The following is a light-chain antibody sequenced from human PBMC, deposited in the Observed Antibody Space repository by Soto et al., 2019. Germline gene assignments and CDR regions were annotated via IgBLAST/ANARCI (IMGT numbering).Light chain of an antibody. Sequence: EIILTQSPASLSVSPGVRATLSCRASQSVNNNLAWYQQKSGQAPRLLIYGASTRATGIQGRFRGSGSGTEFTLTITSLQPEELGDYYCQQYNNLPPHTFGEGTKLEI. CDR2: GAS. CDR1: QSVNNN. CDR3: QQYNNLPPHT. V-gene: IGKV3-15*01. J-gene: IGKJ2*01.